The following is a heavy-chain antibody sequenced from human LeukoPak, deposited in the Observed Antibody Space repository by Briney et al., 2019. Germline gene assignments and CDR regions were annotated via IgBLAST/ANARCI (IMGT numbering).Heavy chain of an antibody. CDR1: GFTFSSYA. J-gene: IGHJ4*02. CDR3: TRVGYIDEGIDY. CDR2: ISSNGGST. V-gene: IGHV3-64*04. Sequence: GGSLRLSCSASGFTFSSYAMHWVRQAPGKGLEYVSAISSNGGSTYYADSVKGRFTISRDNAKNSLYLQMNSLRAEDTAIYYCTRVGYIDEGIDYWGQGTLVTVSS. D-gene: IGHD5-24*01.